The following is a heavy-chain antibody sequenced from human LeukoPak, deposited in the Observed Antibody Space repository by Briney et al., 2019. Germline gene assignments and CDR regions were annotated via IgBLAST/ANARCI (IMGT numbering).Heavy chain of an antibody. D-gene: IGHD2-8*01. CDR2: INPSGGST. V-gene: IGHV1-46*01. Sequence: ASVKVSCKASGYTFTNHYMHWVRQAPGQGLEWMGIINPSGGSTSYAQKFQGRVTMTRDMSTSTVYMELSSLRAEDTAVYYCAKVGEGLPNGVVVGYYMDVWGKGTTVTISS. CDR1: GYTFTNHY. CDR3: AKVGEGLPNGVVVGYYMDV. J-gene: IGHJ6*03.